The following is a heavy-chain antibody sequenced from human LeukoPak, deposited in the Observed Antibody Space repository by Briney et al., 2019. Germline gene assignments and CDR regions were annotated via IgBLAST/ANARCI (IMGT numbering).Heavy chain of an antibody. CDR1: GYTFTGYY. V-gene: IGHV1-2*02. CDR2: INPNSGGT. D-gene: IGHD2-15*01. Sequence: VKVSCKASGYTFTGYYMHWVRQAPGQGLEWMGWINPNSGGTNYAQKFQGRVTMTRDTSISTAYMELSRLRSDDTAVYYCASFEVQLITVVAASQDYWGQGTLVTVSS. CDR3: ASFEVQLITVVAASQDY. J-gene: IGHJ4*02.